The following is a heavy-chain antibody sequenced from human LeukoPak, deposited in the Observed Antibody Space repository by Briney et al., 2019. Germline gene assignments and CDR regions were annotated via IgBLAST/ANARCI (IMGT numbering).Heavy chain of an antibody. D-gene: IGHD3-10*01. CDR2: IYYTGST. CDR1: GGSINSYY. V-gene: IGHV4-59*08. Sequence: SETLSLTCTVSGGSINSYYWSWIRQPPGKGLEWIGYIYYTGSTKYNPSLKSRVTISVDTSKNQFSLKLSSVTAADTAVYYCARAMVRGVHNYYMDVWGKGTTVTVSS. CDR3: ARAMVRGVHNYYMDV. J-gene: IGHJ6*03.